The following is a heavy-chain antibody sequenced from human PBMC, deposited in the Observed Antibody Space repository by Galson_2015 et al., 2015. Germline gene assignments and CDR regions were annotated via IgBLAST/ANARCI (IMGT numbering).Heavy chain of an antibody. J-gene: IGHJ4*02. Sequence: SVRLSCAASGFTFSTYGMHWVRQAPGKGLEWVAVISYDGSDKYYADSVKGRFTISRDNSKNTLYLQMNSLRADDTAVYYCARDRAGVPEIEYWGQGTLVTVSS. CDR1: GFTFSTYG. CDR3: ARDRAGVPEIEY. D-gene: IGHD1-14*01. CDR2: ISYDGSDK. V-gene: IGHV3-30*03.